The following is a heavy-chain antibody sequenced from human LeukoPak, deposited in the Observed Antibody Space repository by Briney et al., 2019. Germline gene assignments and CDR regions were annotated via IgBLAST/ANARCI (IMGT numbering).Heavy chain of an antibody. CDR1: GFTSSSYW. Sequence: LSGGSLRLSCAASGFTSSSYWMHWVRQAPGKGLVWVSRSDGSSTSYADSVKGRFTISRDNAKNTLYLQMNSLRVEDTAVYYCARGGSYSSNAFDIWGQGTMVTVSA. CDR3: ARGGSYSSNAFDI. V-gene: IGHV3-74*01. J-gene: IGHJ3*02. CDR2: SDGSST. D-gene: IGHD1-26*01.